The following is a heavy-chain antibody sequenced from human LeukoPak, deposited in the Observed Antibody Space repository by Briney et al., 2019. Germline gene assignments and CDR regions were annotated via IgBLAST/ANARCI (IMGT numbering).Heavy chain of an antibody. CDR1: GFTFSSYS. CDR3: ARPLGGSSIPYFDY. J-gene: IGHJ4*02. CDR2: ISSSSSYI. V-gene: IGHV3-21*01. Sequence: ERSLRLSCAASGFTFSSYSMNWVRQAPGKGLEWVSSISSSSSYIYYADSVKGRFTISRDNAKNSLYLQMNSLRAEDTAVYYCARPLGGSSIPYFDYWGQGTLVTVSS. D-gene: IGHD6-6*01.